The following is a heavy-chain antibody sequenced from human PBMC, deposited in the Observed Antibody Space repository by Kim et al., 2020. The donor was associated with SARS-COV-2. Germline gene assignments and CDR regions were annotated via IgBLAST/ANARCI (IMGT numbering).Heavy chain of an antibody. D-gene: IGHD4-17*01. V-gene: IGHV3-21*01. J-gene: IGHJ2*01. CDR2: ISSSSSYI. CDR1: GFTFSSYS. CDR3: ARVPPPPVPSYWYFDL. Sequence: GGSLRLSCAASGFTFSSYSMNWVRQAPGKGLEWVSSISSSSSYIYYADSVKGRFTISRDNAKNSLYLQMNSLRAEDTAVYYCARVPPPPVPSYWYFDLWGRGTLVTVSS.